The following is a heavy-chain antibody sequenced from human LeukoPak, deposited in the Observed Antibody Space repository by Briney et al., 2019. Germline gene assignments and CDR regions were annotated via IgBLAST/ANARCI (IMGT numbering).Heavy chain of an antibody. Sequence: GGSLRLSCAASGFTFSIYWMHWVRQAPGKGLVWVSRINSDGSSTNYADSVKGRFTISRDNAKNTLYLQMNSLRAEDTAVYYCAREQICSDAGCYLHAFDIWGQGTMVTVSS. J-gene: IGHJ3*02. D-gene: IGHD2-15*01. CDR1: GFTFSIYW. CDR3: AREQICSDAGCYLHAFDI. CDR2: INSDGSST. V-gene: IGHV3-74*01.